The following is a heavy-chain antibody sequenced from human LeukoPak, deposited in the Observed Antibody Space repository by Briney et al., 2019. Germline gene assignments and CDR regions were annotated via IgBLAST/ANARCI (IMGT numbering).Heavy chain of an antibody. CDR2: IYYSGKT. CDR3: ARSGPPAGRPDAFDI. J-gene: IGHJ3*02. Sequence: SETLSLTCTVSGGSISTSSYRWGWFRQPPGKALECIGTIYYSGKTYYNPSLNSRVTISIHTSKNEFSLKLSSVTAADRAVYYCARSGPPAGRPDAFDIWGQGTMATVSS. V-gene: IGHV4-39*07. CDR1: GGSISTSSYR. D-gene: IGHD2-2*01.